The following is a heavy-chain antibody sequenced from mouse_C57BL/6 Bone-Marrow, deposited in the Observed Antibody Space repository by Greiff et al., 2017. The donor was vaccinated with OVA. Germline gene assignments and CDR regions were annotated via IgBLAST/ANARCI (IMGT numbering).Heavy chain of an antibody. CDR1: GYTFTSYT. CDR3: AYSNFWFAY. V-gene: IGHV1-4*01. Sequence: VQLQQSGAELARPGASVKMSCKASGYTFTSYTMHWVKQRPGQGLEWIGYINPSSGYTKYNQKFKDKATLPADKSSSTAYMQLSSLTSEDSAVYYCAYSNFWFAYWGQGTLVTVSA. J-gene: IGHJ3*01. CDR2: INPSSGYT. D-gene: IGHD2-5*01.